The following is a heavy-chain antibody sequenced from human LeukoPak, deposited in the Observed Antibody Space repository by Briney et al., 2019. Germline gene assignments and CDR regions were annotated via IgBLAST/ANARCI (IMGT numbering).Heavy chain of an antibody. V-gene: IGHV3-21*01. CDR3: ARDRSNGDYAFDY. CDR2: ITTYSSYI. J-gene: IGHJ4*02. CDR1: GFTFSSYD. Sequence: GGSLRLSCTASGFTFSSYDMSWVRQAPGKGLEWVSSITTYSSYIHYADSVKGRFTISRDNAKNSLYLQMNSLRAEDTAVNYCARDRSNGDYAFDYWGQGALVTVSS. D-gene: IGHD4-17*01.